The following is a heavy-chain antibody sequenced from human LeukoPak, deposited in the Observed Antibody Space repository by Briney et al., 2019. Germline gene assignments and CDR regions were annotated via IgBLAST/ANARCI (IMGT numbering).Heavy chain of an antibody. V-gene: IGHV4-30-2*01. CDR1: GGSISSGGYS. CDR2: IYHSGST. Sequence: SQTLSLTCAVSGGSISSGGYSWSWIRQPPGKGLEWIGYIYHSGSTYYNPSLKSRVTISVDRSKNQFSLKLSSVTAADTAVYYCARAYYYGSGSQFDYWGQGTLVTVSS. D-gene: IGHD3-10*01. J-gene: IGHJ4*02. CDR3: ARAYYYGSGSQFDY.